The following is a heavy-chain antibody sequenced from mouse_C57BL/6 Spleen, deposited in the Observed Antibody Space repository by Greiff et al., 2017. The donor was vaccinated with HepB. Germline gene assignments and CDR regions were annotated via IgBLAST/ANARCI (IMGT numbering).Heavy chain of an antibody. CDR2: IYPRSGNT. Sequence: VQLQQSGAELARPGASVKLSCKASGYTFTSYGISWVKQRTGQGLEWIGEIYPRSGNTYYNEKFKGKATLTADKSSSTAYMELRSLTSEDSAVYFCARSKPYGNYWYFDVWGTGTTVTVSS. CDR1: GYTFTSYG. V-gene: IGHV1-81*01. D-gene: IGHD2-1*01. CDR3: ARSKPYGNYWYFDV. J-gene: IGHJ1*03.